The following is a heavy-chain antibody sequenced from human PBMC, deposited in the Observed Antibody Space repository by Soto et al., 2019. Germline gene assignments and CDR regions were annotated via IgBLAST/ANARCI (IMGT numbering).Heavy chain of an antibody. CDR2: ISSSSSYI. Sequence: EVQLVESGGGLVKPGGSLRLSCAASGFTFSSYSMNWVRQAPVKGLEWVSSISSSSSYIYYADSVKGRFTISRDNAKNSLYLQMNSLRAEDTAVYYCATSLWFGELSGWFDPWGQGTLVTVSS. J-gene: IGHJ5*02. D-gene: IGHD3-10*01. CDR1: GFTFSSYS. V-gene: IGHV3-21*01. CDR3: ATSLWFGELSGWFDP.